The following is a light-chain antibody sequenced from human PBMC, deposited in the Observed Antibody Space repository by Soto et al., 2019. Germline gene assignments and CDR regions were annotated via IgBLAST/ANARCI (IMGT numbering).Light chain of an antibody. CDR3: SSYTSSSTLVV. CDR2: EVS. CDR1: SSDVGGYNY. Sequence: QSVLTQPASVSGSPGQSITISCTGTSSDVGGYNYVSWYQQHPGKAPKLMIYEVSNRPSGVSNRFSGSKPGNTASLTISGLQAEGEADYYCSSYTSSSTLVVFGTGTKVTVL. J-gene: IGLJ1*01. V-gene: IGLV2-14*01.